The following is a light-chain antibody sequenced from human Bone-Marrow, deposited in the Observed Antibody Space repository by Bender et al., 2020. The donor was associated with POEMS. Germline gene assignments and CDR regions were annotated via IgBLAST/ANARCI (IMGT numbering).Light chain of an antibody. V-gene: IGLV2-8*01. Sequence: QSALTQPPSASGSPGQSVTISCTGSSSDVGGYNYVSWYQQHPGKAPKLLIYEVTQRPSGVPDRFSGSKSGNPASLTVTGLQAEDEADYYCSSYAGSNNLLFGGGTRLTVL. CDR1: SSDVGGYNY. J-gene: IGLJ2*01. CDR3: SSYAGSNNLL. CDR2: EVT.